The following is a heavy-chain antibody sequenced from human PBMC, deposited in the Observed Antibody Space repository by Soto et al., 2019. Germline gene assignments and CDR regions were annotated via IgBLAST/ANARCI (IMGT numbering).Heavy chain of an antibody. CDR1: GFTFSNYA. CDR2: IRGSGGRS. Sequence: EVQLLDSGGGLVQPGGSLRLSCAASGFTFSNYAMTWVSQGPGKGLEWVSGIRGSGGRSYYADSVKGRFTISSDNSKSPLYLQMNRLRAEDTAVYYCAKAYFVWSSEQPYYFDDWGQGTLVPVSS. J-gene: IGHJ4*02. CDR3: AKAYFVWSSEQPYYFDD. D-gene: IGHD3-16*01. V-gene: IGHV3-23*01.